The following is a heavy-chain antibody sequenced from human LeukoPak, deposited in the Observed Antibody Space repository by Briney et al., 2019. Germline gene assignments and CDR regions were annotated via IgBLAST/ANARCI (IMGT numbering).Heavy chain of an antibody. Sequence: GGSLRLSCAASGFTFSSYAMHWVRQAPGKGLEWVAVISYDGSNKYYADSVKGRFTISRDNSKNTLYLQMNSLRAEDTAVYYCARSLIPPGIAAAGTDYWGQGTLVTVSS. J-gene: IGHJ4*02. CDR2: ISYDGSNK. D-gene: IGHD6-13*01. CDR1: GFTFSSYA. V-gene: IGHV3-30*04. CDR3: ARSLIPPGIAAAGTDY.